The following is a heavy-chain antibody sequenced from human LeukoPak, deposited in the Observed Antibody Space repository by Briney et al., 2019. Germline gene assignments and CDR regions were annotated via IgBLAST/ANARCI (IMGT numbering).Heavy chain of an antibody. D-gene: IGHD3-10*01. J-gene: IGHJ5*02. CDR2: ISYDGSNK. CDR1: GFTFRSYA. Sequence: PGGSLRLSCAASGFTFRSYAMHWVRQAPGKGLEWVAVISYDGSNKYYADSVKGRFTISRDNSKNTLYLQMNSLRAEDTAVYYCAREYGSGSYYHNWFDPWGQGTLVTVSS. V-gene: IGHV3-30-3*01. CDR3: AREYGSGSYYHNWFDP.